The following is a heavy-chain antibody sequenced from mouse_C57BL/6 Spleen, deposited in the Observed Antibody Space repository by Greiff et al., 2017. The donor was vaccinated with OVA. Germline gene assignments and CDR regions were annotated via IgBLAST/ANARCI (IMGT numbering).Heavy chain of an antibody. CDR3: AKRRTAMDY. CDR1: GYTFTDYY. CDR2: INPNNGGT. J-gene: IGHJ4*01. V-gene: IGHV1-26*01. Sequence: EVQLQQSGPELVKPGASVKISCKASGYTFTDYYMNWVKQSHGKSLEWIGDINPNNGGTSYNQKFKGKATLTVDKSSSTAYMELRSLTSEDSAVYCCAKRRTAMDYWGQGTSVTVSS.